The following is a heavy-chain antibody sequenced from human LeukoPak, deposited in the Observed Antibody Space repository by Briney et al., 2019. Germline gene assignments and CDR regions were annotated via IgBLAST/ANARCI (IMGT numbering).Heavy chain of an antibody. J-gene: IGHJ4*02. V-gene: IGHV4-34*01. CDR1: GGSFSGFY. D-gene: IGHD5-18*01. CDR2: INHSGST. Sequence: SETLSLTCAVYGGSFSGFYWSWIRQPPGKGLEWIGEINHSGSTNYNPSLKSRVTISVDTSKNQFSLKLSSVTAADTAVYYCARHPRRGYSYGSYYFDYWGQGTLVTVSS. CDR3: ARHPRRGYSYGSYYFDY.